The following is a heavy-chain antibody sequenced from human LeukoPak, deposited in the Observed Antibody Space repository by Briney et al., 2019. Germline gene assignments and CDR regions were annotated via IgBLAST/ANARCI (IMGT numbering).Heavy chain of an antibody. CDR2: INHSGST. D-gene: IGHD5-24*01. CDR3: ARKWLTRGGMDV. V-gene: IGHV4-34*01. CDR1: GGSFSGYY. Sequence: SETLSLTCAVYGGSFSGYYWSWIRQPPGKGLEWIGEINHSGSTNYNPSLKGRVTISVDTSKNQFSLKLSSVTAADTAVYYCARKWLTRGGMDVWGKGTTVTVSS. J-gene: IGHJ6*04.